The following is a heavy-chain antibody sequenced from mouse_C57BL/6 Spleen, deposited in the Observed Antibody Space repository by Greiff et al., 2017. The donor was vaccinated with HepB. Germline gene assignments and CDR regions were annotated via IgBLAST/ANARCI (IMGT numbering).Heavy chain of an antibody. J-gene: IGHJ3*01. CDR1: GFNIKDDY. CDR3: TTKPYKAWFAY. Sequence: EVQLQQSGAELVRPGASVKLSCTASGFNIKDDYMHWVKQRPEQGLEWIGWIDPENGDTEYASKFQGKATITADTSSNTAYLQLSSLTSEDTAVYYCTTKPYKAWFAYWGQGTLVTVSA. CDR2: IDPENGDT. V-gene: IGHV14-4*01. D-gene: IGHD1-3*01.